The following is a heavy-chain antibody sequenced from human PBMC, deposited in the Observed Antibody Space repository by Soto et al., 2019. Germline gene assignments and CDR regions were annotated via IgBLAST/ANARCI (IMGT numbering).Heavy chain of an antibody. CDR3: AKSNIVVAPLDVYSWFDP. CDR2: INAGNGDT. Sequence: ASVKVSCKASGYTFENYAVHWVRQAPGHRLEWMGWINAGNGDTKYSQKFQGRVTISRDTSASTAYMELSSLRSEDTAIYYCAKSNIVVAPLDVYSWFDPWGQGTLVTVSS. D-gene: IGHD2-2*01. J-gene: IGHJ5*02. CDR1: GYTFENYA. V-gene: IGHV1-3*01.